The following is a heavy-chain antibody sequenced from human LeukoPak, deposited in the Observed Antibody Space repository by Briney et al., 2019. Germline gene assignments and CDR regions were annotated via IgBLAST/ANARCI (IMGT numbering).Heavy chain of an antibody. CDR3: AGHYYDLSGGFDP. D-gene: IGHD3-22*01. CDR1: GYSFTSFW. CDR2: IYPGDSDT. J-gene: IGHJ5*02. Sequence: GESLKISCKGSGYSFTSFWIGWVRQMPGKGLEWMGIIYPGDSDTRYSPSFQGQVTISVDKSISTAYLQWSSLKASDTAMYYCAGHYYDLSGGFDPWGQGTLVTVSS. V-gene: IGHV5-51*01.